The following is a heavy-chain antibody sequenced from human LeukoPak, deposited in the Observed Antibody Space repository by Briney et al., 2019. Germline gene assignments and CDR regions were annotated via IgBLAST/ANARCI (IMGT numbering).Heavy chain of an antibody. CDR1: GYSISSSYY. CDR2: IYYSGST. Sequence: SETLSLTCTVSGYSISSSYYWSWIRQPPGKGLEWIGYIYYSGSTNYNPSLKSRVTISVDTSKNQFSLKLSSVTAADTAVYYCAREVAVAGKSGWFDPWGQGTLVTVSS. V-gene: IGHV4-61*01. D-gene: IGHD6-19*01. CDR3: AREVAVAGKSGWFDP. J-gene: IGHJ5*02.